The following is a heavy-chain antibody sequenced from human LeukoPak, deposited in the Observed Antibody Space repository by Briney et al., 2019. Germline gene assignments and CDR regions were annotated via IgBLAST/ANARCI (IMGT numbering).Heavy chain of an antibody. CDR1: GFIFSRYA. V-gene: IGHV3-23*01. Sequence: GGSLRLSCAASGFIFSRYAMSWVRQAPGKGLEWVSGISGSGTYTYDADSVKGRFPISRDNSKNTLYLQMNDLRAEDTALYYCAKDWDSRSYFADHWGQGTLVAVSS. D-gene: IGHD1-26*01. J-gene: IGHJ4*02. CDR3: AKDWDSRSYFADH. CDR2: ISGSGTYT.